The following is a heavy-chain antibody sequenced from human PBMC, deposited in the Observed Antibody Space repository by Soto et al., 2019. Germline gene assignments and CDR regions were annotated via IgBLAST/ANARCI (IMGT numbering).Heavy chain of an antibody. CDR2: ISGSGGST. Sequence: GGSLRLSCAASGFTFSSYAMSWFRQAPGKGLEWVSAISGSGGSTYYADSVKGRFTISRDNSKNTLYLQMNSLRAEDTAVYYCAKVYYVYSDYNAFDIWGQGTMVTVSS. J-gene: IGHJ3*02. CDR1: GFTFSSYA. V-gene: IGHV3-23*01. D-gene: IGHD3-16*01. CDR3: AKVYYVYSDYNAFDI.